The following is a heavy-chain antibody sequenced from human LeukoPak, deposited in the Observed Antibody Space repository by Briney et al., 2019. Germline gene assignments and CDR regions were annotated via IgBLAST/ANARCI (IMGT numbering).Heavy chain of an antibody. CDR3: ARVIAGVQLGFTGRYYYCHMDV. J-gene: IGHJ6*03. CDR2: INYSGTT. D-gene: IGHD3-9*01. CDR1: GGSFSGYH. Sequence: SETLSLTCAVYGGSFSGYHWTWIRQPPGKGLEWIGDINYSGTTNYNPSLESRVTILVDTSKNQFSLRLRSVTAADTAVYYCARVIAGVQLGFTGRYYYCHMDVWGKGTTVAVSS. V-gene: IGHV4-34*01.